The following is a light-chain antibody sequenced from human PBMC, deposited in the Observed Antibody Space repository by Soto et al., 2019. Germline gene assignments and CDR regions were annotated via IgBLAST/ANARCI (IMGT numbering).Light chain of an antibody. J-gene: IGKJ4*01. CDR1: QSVSGN. CDR3: QHYNNWPLT. Sequence: EIVMTQSPATLSVSPGERATLSCRASQSVSGNLAWYQQKPGQAPRLLIYGASPRATGIPARFSGSGSGTEFTLTISILQSEDFAVYYCQHYNNWPLTFGGGSKVEIK. CDR2: GAS. V-gene: IGKV3-15*01.